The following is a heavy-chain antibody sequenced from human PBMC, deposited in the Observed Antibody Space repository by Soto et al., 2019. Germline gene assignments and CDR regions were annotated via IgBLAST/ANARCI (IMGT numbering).Heavy chain of an antibody. J-gene: IGHJ4*02. CDR2: VSASGRSR. CDR3: AKGGNWLDVYYDV. CDR1: GIEFSNYA. D-gene: IGHD3-16*01. Sequence: EVQLLESGGGLVQPGGSLRLSCVGSGIEFSNYAMSWVRQAPGKGLEWVSIVSASGRSRYHADSVKGRFTISRDNSKNTLYLHMTILRAEDTAVYYCAKGGNWLDVYYDVWGQGTPVTVSS. V-gene: IGHV3-23*01.